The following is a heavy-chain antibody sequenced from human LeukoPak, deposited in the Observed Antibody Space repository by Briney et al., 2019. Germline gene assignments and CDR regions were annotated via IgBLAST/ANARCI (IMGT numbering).Heavy chain of an antibody. CDR3: ARGGMVRGVPMGV. CDR2: VSYTGTT. J-gene: IGHJ6*04. D-gene: IGHD3-10*01. V-gene: IGHV4-59*01. Sequence: SETLSLTCTVSGDSISSYYWSWIRQPPGKGLEWIGYVSYTGTTNYNPSLKSRVTISVDTSKNQFSLKLTSVTAADTAVYYCARGGMVRGVPMGVWGTGTTVTVSS. CDR1: GDSISSYY.